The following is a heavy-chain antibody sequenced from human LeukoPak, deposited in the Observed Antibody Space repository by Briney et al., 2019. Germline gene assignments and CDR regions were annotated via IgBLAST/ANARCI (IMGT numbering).Heavy chain of an antibody. CDR3: AREGGYCNSGYCYISLDY. V-gene: IGHV4-4*07. CDR1: GDSISSYY. J-gene: IGHJ4*02. D-gene: IGHD2-2*02. CDR2: IHPSGST. Sequence: MSSETLSLTCIVSGDSISSYYWSWIRQPAGKGLEWIGRIHPSGSTNYNPSLKSRVTLSVDTSKNEFSLKLSSVTAADTAVYYCAREGGYCNSGYCYISLDYWGQGALLTVSS.